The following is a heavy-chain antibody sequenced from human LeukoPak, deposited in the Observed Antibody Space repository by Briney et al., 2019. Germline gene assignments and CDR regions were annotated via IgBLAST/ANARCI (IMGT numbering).Heavy chain of an antibody. J-gene: IGHJ4*02. CDR1: GYTFTYYY. D-gene: IGHD1-26*01. CDR3: ARKAGGSYRLDY. V-gene: IGHV1-46*01. CDR2: INPSGGST. Sequence: ASVKVSRKASGYTFTYYYMHWVRQAPGQGLEWMGIINPSGGSTSYAQKFQGRVTMTRDTSTSTVYMEVSSLRSEDTAVYYCARKAGGSYRLDYWGQGTLVTVSS.